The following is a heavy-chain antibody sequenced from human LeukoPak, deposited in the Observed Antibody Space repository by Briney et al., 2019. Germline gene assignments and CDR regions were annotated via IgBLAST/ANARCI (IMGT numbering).Heavy chain of an antibody. CDR1: GFTFSSYS. CDR3: ARDRAPTVYTPEYFQH. D-gene: IGHD1-14*01. J-gene: IGHJ1*01. CDR2: ISSSSYI. V-gene: IGHV3-21*01. Sequence: PGGSLRLSCAASGFTFSSYSMNWVRQAPGKGLEWVSSISSSSYIYYADSVKGRFTISRDNAKNSLYLQMNSLRAEDTAVYYCARDRAPTVYTPEYFQHWGQGTLVTVSS.